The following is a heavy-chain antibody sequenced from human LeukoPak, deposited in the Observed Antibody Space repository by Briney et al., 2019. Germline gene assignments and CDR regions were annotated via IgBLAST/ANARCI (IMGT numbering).Heavy chain of an antibody. CDR3: AIEISGLVIHAFDI. CDR2: IQTDGSTK. J-gene: IGHJ3*02. Sequence: GGSLRLSCISSGFTFSRYGIHWVRQGPGKGLEWVSFIQTDGSTKYYSDSVKGRFTISRDNPRNTVYLQMNSLSTEDTAVYYCAIEISGLVIHAFDIWGQGTMVTVSS. CDR1: GFTFSRYG. V-gene: IGHV3-30*02. D-gene: IGHD3/OR15-3a*01.